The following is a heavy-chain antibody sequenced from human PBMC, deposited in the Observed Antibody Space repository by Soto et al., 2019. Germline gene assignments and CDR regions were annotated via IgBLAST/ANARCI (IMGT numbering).Heavy chain of an antibody. CDR2: INQDGSDK. V-gene: IGHV3-7*01. Sequence: LRLSCAGSGFTFSDYWMTWVRLAPGKGLEWVANINQDGSDKYYVDSVKGRFTMSRDNAKNSLYLQMNSLGAEDTAVYYCARNLAIFGVVISYYYYAMDVWGQGTTVTVSS. J-gene: IGHJ6*02. CDR1: GFTFSDYW. CDR3: ARNLAIFGVVISYYYYAMDV. D-gene: IGHD3-3*01.